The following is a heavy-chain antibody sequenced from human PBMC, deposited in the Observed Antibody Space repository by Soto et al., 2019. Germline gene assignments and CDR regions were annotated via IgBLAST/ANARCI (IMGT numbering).Heavy chain of an antibody. CDR1: GYTFTSYY. D-gene: IGHD4-17*01. J-gene: IGHJ1*01. V-gene: IGHV1-46*03. CDR2: INPSGGST. CDR3: ARDDYGDYVYFQH. Sequence: QVQLVQSGAEVKKPGASVKVSCKASGYTFTSYYMHWVRQAPGQGLEWMGIINPSGGSTSYAQKFQGRVTMTRDTSTSRVYMELSSLRSEDTAVYYCARDDYGDYVYFQHWGQGTLVTVSS.